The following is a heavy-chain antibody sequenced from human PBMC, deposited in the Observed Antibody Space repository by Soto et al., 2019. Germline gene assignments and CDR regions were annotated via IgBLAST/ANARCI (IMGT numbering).Heavy chain of an antibody. V-gene: IGHV3-15*01. CDR2: IKSKTDGGTT. CDR3: TMGHIVVVIAVWEMDY. Sequence: GGSLRLSCAASGFTFSNAWMSWVRQAPGKGLEWIGRIKSKTDGGTTDYAAPVKGRFTISRDDSKNTLYLQMNSLKTEDTAVYYCTMGHIVVVIAVWEMDYWGQGTLVTVSS. D-gene: IGHD2-21*01. CDR1: GFTFSNAW. J-gene: IGHJ4*02.